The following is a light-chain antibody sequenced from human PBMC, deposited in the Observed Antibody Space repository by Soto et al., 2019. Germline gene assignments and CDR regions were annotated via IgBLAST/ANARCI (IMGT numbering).Light chain of an antibody. J-gene: IGKJ4*01. Sequence: DIQMTQSPSSLSASVGDRVTITCRASQSISSYLNWYHQKPGKAPKLLIYAASSLQSGVPSRFSGSGSGTDFTLTISGLQPEDVATYYYQQSYSTPPTFGGGTKVEIK. CDR3: QQSYSTPPT. CDR2: AAS. CDR1: QSISSY. V-gene: IGKV1-39*01.